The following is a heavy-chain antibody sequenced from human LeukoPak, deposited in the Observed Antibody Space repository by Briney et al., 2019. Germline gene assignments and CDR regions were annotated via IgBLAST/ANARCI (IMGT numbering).Heavy chain of an antibody. Sequence: SETLSLTCAVSGGSISSGGYSWSWIRQPPGKGLEWIGYIYHSGSTYYNPSLKSRVTISVDTSKNQFSLKLSSVTAADTAVYYCARAYYDFWSGYYTGIGYWFDPWGQGTLVTVSS. CDR1: GGSISSGGYS. J-gene: IGHJ5*02. V-gene: IGHV4-30-2*01. CDR3: ARAYYDFWSGYYTGIGYWFDP. CDR2: IYHSGST. D-gene: IGHD3-3*01.